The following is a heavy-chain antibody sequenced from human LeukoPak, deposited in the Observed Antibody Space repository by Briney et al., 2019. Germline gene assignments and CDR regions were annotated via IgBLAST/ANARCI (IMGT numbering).Heavy chain of an antibody. CDR1: GYTFTGYY. J-gene: IGHJ5*02. D-gene: IGHD6-13*01. Sequence: ASVKVSCKASGYTFTGYYMHWVRQAPGQGLEWMGWINPNSGGTNYAQKFQGRVTMTRDTSISTAYMELSRLRSDDTAVYYCARARRLAADAEQQPFDPWGQGTLVTVSS. V-gene: IGHV1-2*02. CDR3: ARARRLAADAEQQPFDP. CDR2: INPNSGGT.